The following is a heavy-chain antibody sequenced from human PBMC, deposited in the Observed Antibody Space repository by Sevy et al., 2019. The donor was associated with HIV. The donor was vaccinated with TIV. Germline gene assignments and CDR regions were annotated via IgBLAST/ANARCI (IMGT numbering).Heavy chain of an antibody. D-gene: IGHD6-19*01. V-gene: IGHV3-48*02. CDR2: ISTSSSTI. Sequence: GGSLRLSCAASGFSFSTYSMNWVRQAPGKGLEWVSYISTSSSTIYYADSVKGRFTISRDNAKRSLYLQMNSLRDEDTAVYYCARVAAVASTLYYFDFWGQGTLVTVSP. CDR1: GFSFSTYS. CDR3: ARVAAVASTLYYFDF. J-gene: IGHJ4*02.